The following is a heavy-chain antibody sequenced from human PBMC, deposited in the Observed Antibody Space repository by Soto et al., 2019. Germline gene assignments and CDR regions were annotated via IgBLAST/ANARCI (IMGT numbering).Heavy chain of an antibody. V-gene: IGHV3-9*01. D-gene: IGHD1-26*01. CDR3: ARGYSGSYYNWFDP. CDR2: ISWNSGSI. J-gene: IGHJ5*02. CDR1: GFTFDDYA. Sequence: LRLSCAASGFTFDDYAMHWVRQAPGKGLEWVSGISWNSGSIGYADSVKGRFTISRDNAKNSLYLQMNSLRAEDTALYYCARGYSGSYYNWFDPWGQGTLVTV.